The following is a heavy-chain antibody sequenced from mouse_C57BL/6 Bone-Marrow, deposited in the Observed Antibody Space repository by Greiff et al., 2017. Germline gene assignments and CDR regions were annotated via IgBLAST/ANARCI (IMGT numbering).Heavy chain of an antibody. CDR3: ARHGGYDYDGAYWYFEV. J-gene: IGHJ1*03. V-gene: IGHV5-12*01. D-gene: IGHD2-4*01. CDR1: GFTFSDYY. CDR2: ISNGGGST. Sequence: EVQLVESGGGLVQPGGSLKLSCAASGFTFSDYYMYWVRQTPEKRLEWVAYISNGGGSTYYPDTVKGRFTISRDNAKNTLYLQMSRLKSEDTAMYYCARHGGYDYDGAYWYFEVWGTGTTVTVSS.